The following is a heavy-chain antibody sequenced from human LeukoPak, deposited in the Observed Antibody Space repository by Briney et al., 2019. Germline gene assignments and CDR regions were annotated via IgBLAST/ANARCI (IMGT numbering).Heavy chain of an antibody. CDR2: IIPIFGTA. D-gene: IGHD1-26*01. CDR3: ARDYFATEWELLDRSTGYDAFDI. J-gene: IGHJ3*02. Sequence: SVNVSCKASGGTFSSYAISWVRQAPGQGLEWMGGIIPIFGTANYAQKFQGRVTITADESTSTAYMELSSLRSEDTAVYYCARDYFATEWELLDRSTGYDAFDIWGQGTMVTVSS. V-gene: IGHV1-69*13. CDR1: GGTFSSYA.